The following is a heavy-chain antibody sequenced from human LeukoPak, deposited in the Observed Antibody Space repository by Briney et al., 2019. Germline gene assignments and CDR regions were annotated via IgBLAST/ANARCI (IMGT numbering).Heavy chain of an antibody. V-gene: IGHV3-9*01. Sequence: QPGRSLRLSCAASGFTFGDYAMHWVRQAPGKGLEWVSGISWNSGSKGYADSVKGRFTISRDNAKKSLYLQMNSLRAEDTTLYYCAKDTGSGFIAAPGNSGVDYWGQGTLVTVSS. D-gene: IGHD6-13*01. CDR2: ISWNSGSK. J-gene: IGHJ4*02. CDR1: GFTFGDYA. CDR3: AKDTGSGFIAAPGNSGVDY.